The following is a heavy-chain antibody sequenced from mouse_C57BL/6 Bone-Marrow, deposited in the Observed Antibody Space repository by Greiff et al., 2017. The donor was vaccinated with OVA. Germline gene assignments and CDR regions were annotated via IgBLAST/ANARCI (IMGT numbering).Heavy chain of an antibody. J-gene: IGHJ1*03. CDR2: LDPENGDT. Sequence: VQLQQSGAELVRPGASVKLSCTASGFTIKDDYMHWVQQRPEQGLEWIGWLDPENGDTEYASKFQGKATITADTSSNTAYRQLSSLTSEDTAVYYWTTAAVVARYWYVDGWGTGTTVTVSS. D-gene: IGHD1-1*01. CDR1: GFTIKDDY. V-gene: IGHV14-4*01. CDR3: TTAAVVARYWYVDG.